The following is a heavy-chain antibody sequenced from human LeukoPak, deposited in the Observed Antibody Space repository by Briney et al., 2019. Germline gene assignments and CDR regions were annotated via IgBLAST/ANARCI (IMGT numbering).Heavy chain of an antibody. CDR2: IYYSGST. Sequence: SETLSLTCTVSGDSISDYYWSWVRQPPGKGLEWIGYIYYSGSTNYNPSLKSRVTISVDKSKNQFSLKLSTVTAADTAVYYCARQLVGATTSRFDYWGQGTLVTVSS. J-gene: IGHJ4*02. CDR3: ARQLVGATTSRFDY. V-gene: IGHV4-59*08. D-gene: IGHD1-26*01. CDR1: GDSISDYY.